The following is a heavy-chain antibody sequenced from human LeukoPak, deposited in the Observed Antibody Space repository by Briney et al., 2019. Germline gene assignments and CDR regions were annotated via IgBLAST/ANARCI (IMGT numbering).Heavy chain of an antibody. CDR2: IYSGGGT. CDR3: ARDSAYSRTDS. J-gene: IGHJ4*02. Sequence: PGGSLRLSCAASGFTVSSTYMSWVRQAPGKGLEWVSVIYSGGGTYYADSVKGRFTISRDNSKNTLYLQMNSLRAEDTAVYYCARDSAYSRTDSWGQGTLVTVSS. V-gene: IGHV3-66*01. CDR1: GFTVSSTY. D-gene: IGHD6-13*01.